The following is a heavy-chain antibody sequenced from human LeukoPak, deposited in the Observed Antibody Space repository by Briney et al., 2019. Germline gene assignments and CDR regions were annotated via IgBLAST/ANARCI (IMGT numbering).Heavy chain of an antibody. J-gene: IGHJ4*02. CDR2: TNSDGSRT. CDR3: ALMAPMGELQPT. D-gene: IGHD1-7*01. Sequence: LSGGSLRLSCAASGFTFSTYWMHWVRHAPGKGLVWVSRTNSDGSRTDYADSVKGRFTISRDNSKNTLHLQMNSLRAEDTATFYCALMAPMGELQPTWGQGTLVTVSS. V-gene: IGHV3-74*01. CDR1: GFTFSTYW.